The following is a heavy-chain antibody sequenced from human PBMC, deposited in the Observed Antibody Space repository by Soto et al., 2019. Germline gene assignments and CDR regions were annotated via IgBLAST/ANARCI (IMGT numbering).Heavy chain of an antibody. CDR2: IDWDDDK. J-gene: IGHJ6*02. CDR3: ARMGRGYCSGRSCPSYYYYGRDV. CDR1: GFSLSTSGMC. D-gene: IGHD2-15*01. V-gene: IGHV2-70*01. Sequence: SGPTLVNPTQTLTLTCTFSGFSLSTSGMCVSWIRQPPGKALEWLALIDWDDDKYYSTSLKTRLTISKDTSKNQVVLTMTNMDPVDTATYYCARMGRGYCSGRSCPSYYYYGRDVWGQGTTVTVS.